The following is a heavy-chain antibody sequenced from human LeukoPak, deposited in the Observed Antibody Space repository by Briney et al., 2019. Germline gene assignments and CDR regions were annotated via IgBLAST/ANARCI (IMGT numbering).Heavy chain of an antibody. Sequence: GASLRLSCAASGFTFSSYSMNWVRQAPGKGLECVSSISSSVSHYIYYKDSVKCGFTIPRDNAKSSLYLQMSSLRAEDTAVYYCPGPLSSTSNHYNMGVWGKGATVSVSS. CDR3: PGPLSSTSNHYNMGV. J-gene: IGHJ6*03. V-gene: IGHV3-21*01. CDR2: ISSSVSHYI. D-gene: IGHD2-2*01. CDR1: GFTFSSYS.